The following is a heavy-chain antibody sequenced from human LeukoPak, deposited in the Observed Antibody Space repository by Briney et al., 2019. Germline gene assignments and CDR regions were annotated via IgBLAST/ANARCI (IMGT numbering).Heavy chain of an antibody. CDR1: GGSFSGYY. Sequence: SETLSLTCAVYGGSFSGYYWSWIRQPPGKGLEWIGEINHSGSTNYNPSLKSRVTISVDTSKNQFSLKLSSVTAADTAVYYCARGVASYDFWSRAENYYYGMDVWGQGTTVTVSS. J-gene: IGHJ6*02. CDR2: INHSGST. D-gene: IGHD3-3*01. CDR3: ARGVASYDFWSRAENYYYGMDV. V-gene: IGHV4-34*01.